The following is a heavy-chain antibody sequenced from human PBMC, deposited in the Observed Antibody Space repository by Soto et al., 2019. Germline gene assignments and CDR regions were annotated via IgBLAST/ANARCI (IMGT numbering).Heavy chain of an antibody. D-gene: IGHD5-18*01. CDR3: ARDRFDTAMGYYFDY. CDR1: GYTFTSYY. J-gene: IGHJ4*02. CDR2: INPSGGST. Sequence: GASVKVSCKASGYTFTSYYMHWVRQAPGQGLEWMGIINPSGGSTSYAQKFQGRVTMTRDTSTSTVYMELSSLRSEDTAVYYCARDRFDTAMGYYFDYWGQGTLVTVSS. V-gene: IGHV1-46*01.